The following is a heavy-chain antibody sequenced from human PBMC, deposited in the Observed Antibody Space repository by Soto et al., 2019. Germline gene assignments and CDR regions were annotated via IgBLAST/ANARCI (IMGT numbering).Heavy chain of an antibody. CDR2: INHSGST. D-gene: IGHD6-6*01. CDR1: GGSFIGYY. CDR3: ARGICEFSRHNRFDP. J-gene: IGHJ5*02. Sequence: SEALSLTCAVYGGSFIGYYWSWILQPPWKGLEWIGEINHSGSTNYNPSLKSRVTISVDTSKNQFSLKLSSVTAADTAVYYCARGICEFSRHNRFDPWGQATLVTSSS. V-gene: IGHV4-34*01.